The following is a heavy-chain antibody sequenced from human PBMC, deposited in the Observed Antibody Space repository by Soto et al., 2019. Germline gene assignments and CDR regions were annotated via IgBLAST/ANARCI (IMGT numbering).Heavy chain of an antibody. CDR3: ARDNSRFLELGGYDILTGYPDY. V-gene: IGHV1-46*03. CDR1: GYTFTSYY. Sequence: ASVKVSCKASGYTFTSYYMHWVRQAPGQGLEWMGIINPSGGSTSYAQKFQGRVTMTRDTSTSTVYMELSSLRSEDTAVYYCARDNSRFLELGGYDILTGYPDYWGQGTLVTVPQ. CDR2: INPSGGST. J-gene: IGHJ4*02. D-gene: IGHD3-9*01.